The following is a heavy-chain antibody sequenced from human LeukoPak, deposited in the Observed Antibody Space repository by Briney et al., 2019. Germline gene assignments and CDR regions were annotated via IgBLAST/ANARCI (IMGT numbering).Heavy chain of an antibody. Sequence: SETLSLTCTVSGGSISSSSYYWGWIRQPPGKGLEWIGSIYYSGSTYYNPSLKSRVTISVDTSKNQFSLKLSSVTAADTAVYYCASQQRVDYDFWSGHHYFDYWGQGTLVTVSS. CDR1: GGSISSSSYY. D-gene: IGHD3-3*01. J-gene: IGHJ4*02. CDR3: ASQQRVDYDFWSGHHYFDY. CDR2: IYYSGST. V-gene: IGHV4-39*01.